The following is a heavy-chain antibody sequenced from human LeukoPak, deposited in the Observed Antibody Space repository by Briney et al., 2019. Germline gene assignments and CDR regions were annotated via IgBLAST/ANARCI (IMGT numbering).Heavy chain of an antibody. CDR1: GGSVSSGNYY. Sequence: SETLSLTCTVSGGSVSSGNYYWSWIRQPAGKGLEWIGRIYTSGSTNYNPSLKSRVTISIDASKNQFSLRLSSVTAADTAVYYCTRGGELLNYWGQGTLVTVSS. J-gene: IGHJ4*02. CDR2: IYTSGST. D-gene: IGHD1-26*01. CDR3: TRGGELLNY. V-gene: IGHV4-61*02.